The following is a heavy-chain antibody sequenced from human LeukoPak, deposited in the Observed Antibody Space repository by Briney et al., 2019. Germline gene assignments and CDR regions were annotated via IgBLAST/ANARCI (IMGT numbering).Heavy chain of an antibody. V-gene: IGHV3-7*01. D-gene: IGHD6-19*01. J-gene: IGHJ6*02. Sequence: PGGSLRLSCAASGFTFSSYWMSWVRQAPGKGLEWVANIKQDGSEKYYVDSVKGRFTISRDNAKNSLYLQMNSLRAEDTAVYYCARDQQQWLVRYYYYGMDVWGQGTTVTVSS. CDR2: IKQDGSEK. CDR1: GFTFSSYW. CDR3: ARDQQQWLVRYYYYGMDV.